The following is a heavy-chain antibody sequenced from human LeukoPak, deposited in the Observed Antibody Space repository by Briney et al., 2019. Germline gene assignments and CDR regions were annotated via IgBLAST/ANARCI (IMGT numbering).Heavy chain of an antibody. J-gene: IGHJ4*02. CDR2: ISSNGGST. V-gene: IGHV3-64D*06. CDR1: GFTFSSYA. CDR3: VKDRRYYYGSGSYYNNYFDY. D-gene: IGHD3-10*01. Sequence: PGGSLRLSCSASGFTFSSYAMHWVRQAPGMGLEYVSAISSNGGSTYYADSVKGRFTISRDNSKNTLYLQMSSLRAEDTAVYYCVKDRRYYYGSGSYYNNYFDYWGQGTLVTVSS.